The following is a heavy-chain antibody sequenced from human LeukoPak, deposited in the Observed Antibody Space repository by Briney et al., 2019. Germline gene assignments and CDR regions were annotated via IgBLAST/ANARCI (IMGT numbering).Heavy chain of an antibody. CDR2: ISYDGSNK. Sequence: GGSLRLSCAASGFTFSNYAIHWVRQAPGKGLEWVALISYDGSNKDYADSVKGRFTISRDNSKNTLYLQMNSLRAEDTAVYYCARGASYGGTYYHYDYWGQGTLVTVSS. CDR1: GFTFSNYA. J-gene: IGHJ4*02. D-gene: IGHD1-26*01. V-gene: IGHV3-30-3*01. CDR3: ARGASYGGTYYHYDY.